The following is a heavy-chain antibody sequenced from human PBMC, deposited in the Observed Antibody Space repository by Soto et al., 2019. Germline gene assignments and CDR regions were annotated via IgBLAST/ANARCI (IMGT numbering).Heavy chain of an antibody. D-gene: IGHD6-13*01. CDR3: AREGSRIAAAGSHDY. V-gene: IGHV1-3*01. CDR2: INAGNGNT. Sequence: APVKVSCKASGYTFTSYAMHWVRQAPGQRLEWMGWINAGNGNTKYSQKFQGRVTITRDTSASTAYMELSSLRSEDTAVYYCAREGSRIAAAGSHDYWGQGTLVTVSS. CDR1: GYTFTSYA. J-gene: IGHJ4*02.